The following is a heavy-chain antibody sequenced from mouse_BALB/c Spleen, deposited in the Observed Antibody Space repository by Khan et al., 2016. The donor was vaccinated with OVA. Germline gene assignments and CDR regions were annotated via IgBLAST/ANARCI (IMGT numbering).Heavy chain of an antibody. CDR1: GYTFTNYG. Sequence: QIQLVQSGPELKKPGETVKISCKASGYTFTNYGMNWVKQSPGKALKWMGWINTYTGEPTYADDFKGRFAFSLETSASTAYLQISNLKNEDTATYFCARPPYFSYTLDHWGQGTTLTVSS. D-gene: IGHD2-10*01. CDR2: INTYTGEP. CDR3: ARPPYFSYTLDH. V-gene: IGHV9-3-1*01. J-gene: IGHJ2*01.